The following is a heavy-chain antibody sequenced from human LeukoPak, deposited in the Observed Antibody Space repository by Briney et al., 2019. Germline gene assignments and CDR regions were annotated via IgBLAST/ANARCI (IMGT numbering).Heavy chain of an antibody. J-gene: IGHJ4*02. CDR3: AKGPLRGTAAAIDY. CDR2: ISYDGRNK. Sequence: GGSLRLSCAASGFTFNNYDMHWVRQAPGKGLEWVAVISYDGRNKHYPASVKGRFTISRDISTDTLWLQMDSLRTEDTAVYYCAKGPLRGTAAAIDYWGQGTLVTVSS. CDR1: GFTFNNYD. D-gene: IGHD2-2*01. V-gene: IGHV3-30*18.